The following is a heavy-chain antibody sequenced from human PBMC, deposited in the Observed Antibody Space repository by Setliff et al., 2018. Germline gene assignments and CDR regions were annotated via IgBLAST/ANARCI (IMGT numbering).Heavy chain of an antibody. CDR3: ARDSTWYWYFDL. CDR2: MYGVGAT. CDR1: GFTFSNAW. Sequence: GGSLRLSCAASGFTFSNAWMNWVRQAPGKGLECVSGMYGVGATFYADSVKGRFTISRDISENTLYLQMNSLRPEDTAVYYCARDSTWYWYFDLWGRGTLVTVSS. V-gene: IGHV3-53*01. J-gene: IGHJ2*01. D-gene: IGHD3-16*01.